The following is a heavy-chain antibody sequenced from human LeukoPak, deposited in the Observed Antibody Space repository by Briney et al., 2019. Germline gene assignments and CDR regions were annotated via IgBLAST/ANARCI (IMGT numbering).Heavy chain of an antibody. Sequence: PGGSLRLSCAASGFTFSSYAMSWVRQAPGKGLEWVSTISSSGGSTYFADSVKGRFTISRDNSKNTLYLQMNSLRAEDTAVYYCAKVLTGDKGDFDYWGQGTLVTVSS. CDR1: GFTFSSYA. J-gene: IGHJ4*02. CDR2: ISSSGGST. CDR3: AKVLTGDKGDFDY. D-gene: IGHD7-27*01. V-gene: IGHV3-23*01.